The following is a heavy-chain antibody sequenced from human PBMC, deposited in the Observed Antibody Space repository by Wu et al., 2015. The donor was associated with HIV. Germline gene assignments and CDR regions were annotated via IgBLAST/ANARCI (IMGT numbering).Heavy chain of an antibody. Sequence: QVQLGQSGVEVKKPGASVKVSCKVSGYFLSKISIHWVRQAPGKRLEWMGGFDPADGEIIYAQKFLDRVTMTNDISTDIAYVDLRSLRSEDTAIYYCATGISGSFDLWGQGHWSPSPQ. CDR1: GYFLSKIS. J-gene: IGHJ4*02. V-gene: IGHV1-24*01. CDR2: FDPADGEI. D-gene: IGHD2-15*01. CDR3: ATGISGSFDL.